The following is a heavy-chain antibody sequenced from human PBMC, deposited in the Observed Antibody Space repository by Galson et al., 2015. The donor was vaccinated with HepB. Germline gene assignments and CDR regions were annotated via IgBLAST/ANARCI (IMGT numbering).Heavy chain of an antibody. CDR3: AHGRANAFDV. CDR1: GDSVSRNGAA. Sequence: CAISGDSVSRNGAAWNWIRQSPSRGLEWLGRTYYRSKWYYDYAVSVKSRIAISPDTSKNQFSLQLNSVTPEDTAMYYCAHGRANAFDVWGQGTMVTVSS. CDR2: TYYRSKWYY. V-gene: IGHV6-1*01. J-gene: IGHJ3*01. D-gene: IGHD1-26*01.